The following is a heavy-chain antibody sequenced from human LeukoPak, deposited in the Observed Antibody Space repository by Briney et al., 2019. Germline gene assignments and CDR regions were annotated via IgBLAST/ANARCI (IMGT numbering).Heavy chain of an antibody. Sequence: GGSLRLSGAASGFTFSTSAMTWVRQSPGKGLEWVSGIGNSAGSTYYADSVKGRFTISRDNSKNTLYLQMNSLRDEDTAVYYCAKVGRADDYYFDYWGQGTPVTVSS. V-gene: IGHV3-23*01. CDR3: AKVGRADDYYFDY. D-gene: IGHD3-3*01. J-gene: IGHJ4*02. CDR2: IGNSAGST. CDR1: GFTFSTSA.